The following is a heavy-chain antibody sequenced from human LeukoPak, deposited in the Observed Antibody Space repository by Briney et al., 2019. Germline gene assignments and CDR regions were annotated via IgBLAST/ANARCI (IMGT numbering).Heavy chain of an antibody. CDR1: GFTFSSYA. CDR2: IGGSGSTT. V-gene: IGHV3-23*01. CDR3: AKDTASSWWYFDL. Sequence: GGSPRLSCAASGFTFSSYAMSWVRQAPGKGLEWVSAIGGSGSTTYYADSVKGQFTISRDNSKNTLYLQMNSLRAEDTAVYYCAKDTASSWWYFDLWGRGTLVTVSS. D-gene: IGHD5-18*01. J-gene: IGHJ2*01.